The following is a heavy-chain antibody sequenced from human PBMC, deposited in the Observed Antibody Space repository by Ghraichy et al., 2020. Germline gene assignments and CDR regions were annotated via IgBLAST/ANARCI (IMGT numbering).Heavy chain of an antibody. V-gene: IGHV1-46*01. D-gene: IGHD2-15*01. CDR3: ARDRGYCSGGSCYYFDY. J-gene: IGHJ4*02. CDR1: GYTFTSYF. CDR2: INPSGGST. Sequence: ASVKVSCKASGYTFTSYFMHWVRQAPGQGLEWMGIINPSGGSTSYAQRFQGRVTMTRDTSTSTLYMELSSLRSEDTAVYFCARDRGYCSGGSCYYFDYWGQGTLVTVSS.